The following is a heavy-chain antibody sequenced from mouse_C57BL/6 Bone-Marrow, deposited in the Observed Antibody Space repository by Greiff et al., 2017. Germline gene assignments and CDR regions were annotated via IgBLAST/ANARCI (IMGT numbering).Heavy chain of an antibody. CDR2: ISDGGSYT. CDR3: AREAITTNAMDY. CDR1: GFTFSSYA. D-gene: IGHD1-1*01. Sequence: EVQLVESGGGLVKPGGSLKLSCAASGFTFSSYAMSWVRQTPEKRLEWVATISDGGSYTYYPDNVKGRFTISRDNAKNNLYLQMSHLKSEDTAMYYCAREAITTNAMDYWGQGTSVTVSS. J-gene: IGHJ4*01. V-gene: IGHV5-4*01.